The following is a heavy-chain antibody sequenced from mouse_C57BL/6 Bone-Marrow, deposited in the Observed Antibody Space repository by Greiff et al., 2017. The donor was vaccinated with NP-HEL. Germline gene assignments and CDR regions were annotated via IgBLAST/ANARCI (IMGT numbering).Heavy chain of an antibody. Sequence: EVMLVESGGGLVKPGGSLKLSCAASGFTFSDYGMHWVRQAPEKGLEWVAYISSGSSTIYYADTVKGRFTISRDNAENTLFLQMTSLRAEATAMYYCARSRAPFDYWGQGTTLTVSS. CDR1: GFTFSDYG. V-gene: IGHV5-17*01. D-gene: IGHD3-3*01. CDR3: ARSRAPFDY. J-gene: IGHJ2*01. CDR2: ISSGSSTI.